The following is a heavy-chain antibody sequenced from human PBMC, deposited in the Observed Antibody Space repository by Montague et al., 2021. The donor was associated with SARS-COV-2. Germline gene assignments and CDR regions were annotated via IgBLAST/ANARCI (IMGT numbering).Heavy chain of an antibody. J-gene: IGHJ6*03. Sequence: SETLSLTCAVYGGSFSDYYRSWIRQPPGKGLEWIGEINHSGSTNYNPSLKSRVTISVDTSKNQFSLKLSSVTAADTAVYYCARFLRRVVPAATGHWEKNDYYYYVGVWGQGTTVTVSS. CDR2: INHSGST. D-gene: IGHD2-2*01. CDR1: GGSFSDYY. CDR3: ARFLRRVVPAATGHWEKNDYYYYVGV. V-gene: IGHV4-34*01.